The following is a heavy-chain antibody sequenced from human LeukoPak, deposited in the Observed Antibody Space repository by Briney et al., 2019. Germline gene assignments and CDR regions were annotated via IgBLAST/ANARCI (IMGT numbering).Heavy chain of an antibody. D-gene: IGHD6-13*01. CDR1: GGSISNYY. V-gene: IGHV4-4*09. CDR2: IYTSGST. CDR3: ARGYSSRSPFDY. J-gene: IGHJ4*02. Sequence: SSETLSLTCTVSGGSISNYYWSWIRQPPGKGLEWIGHIYTSGSTNYNPSLKSRVTISVDTSKDQFSLKLISATAADTAVYYCARGYSSRSPFDYWGQGTLVTVSS.